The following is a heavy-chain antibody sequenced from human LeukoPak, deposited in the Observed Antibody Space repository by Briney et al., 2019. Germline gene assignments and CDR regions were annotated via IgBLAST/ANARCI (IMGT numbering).Heavy chain of an antibody. Sequence: ASVKVSCKASGYTFTNYGISWVRQAPGQGLEWMGWISAYNGNTHYAQKLQGRVTMTTDTSTSTAYMELRSLRSDDTAVYYCARVIDGYDILTGYPFDYWGQGTLVTVSS. CDR2: ISAYNGNT. J-gene: IGHJ4*02. V-gene: IGHV1-18*01. CDR1: GYTFTNYG. CDR3: ARVIDGYDILTGYPFDY. D-gene: IGHD3-9*01.